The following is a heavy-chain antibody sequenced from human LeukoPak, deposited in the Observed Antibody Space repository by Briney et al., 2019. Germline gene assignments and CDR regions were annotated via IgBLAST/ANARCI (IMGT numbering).Heavy chain of an antibody. Sequence: SETLSLTCTVSGYSISSGYYWGWIRQPPGKGLEWIGSIYHSGSTYYNPSLKSRVTISVDTSKNQFSLKLSSVTAADTAVYYCARDLAVGYSSTGNWFDPWGQGALVTISS. CDR2: IYHSGST. V-gene: IGHV4-38-2*02. CDR3: ARDLAVGYSSTGNWFDP. D-gene: IGHD6-13*01. CDR1: GYSISSGYY. J-gene: IGHJ5*02.